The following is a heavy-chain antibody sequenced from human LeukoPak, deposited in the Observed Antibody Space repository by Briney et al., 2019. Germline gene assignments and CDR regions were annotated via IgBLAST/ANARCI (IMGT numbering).Heavy chain of an antibody. CDR3: ARDLTHFYGSGPTPDY. Sequence: PGGSLRLSCAASGFTFSSYSMNWVRQAPGKGLEWVSSISSSSSYIYYADSVKGRFTISRDNAKNSLYLQMNSLRAEDTAVYYCARDLTHFYGSGPTPDYWGQGTLVTVSS. V-gene: IGHV3-21*04. D-gene: IGHD3-10*01. CDR1: GFTFSSYS. J-gene: IGHJ4*02. CDR2: ISSSSSYI.